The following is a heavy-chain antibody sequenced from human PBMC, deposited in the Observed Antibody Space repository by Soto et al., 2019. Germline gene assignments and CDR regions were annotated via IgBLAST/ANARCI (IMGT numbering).Heavy chain of an antibody. CDR3: ASEDYGGNSGDY. CDR1: GYTFTSYG. D-gene: IGHD4-17*01. J-gene: IGHJ4*02. Sequence: QVQLVQSGAEVKKPGASVKVSCKASGYTFTSYGISWVRQAPGQGLGWVGWTTAYNGNTHYAQKLQGRVTMTTDTSTSTGYTELRSVRSDDPAVYCCASEDYGGNSGDYCGQGTLVTVSS. V-gene: IGHV1-18*01. CDR2: TTAYNGNT.